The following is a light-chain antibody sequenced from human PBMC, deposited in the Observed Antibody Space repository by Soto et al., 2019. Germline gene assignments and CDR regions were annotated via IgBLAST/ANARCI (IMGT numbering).Light chain of an antibody. CDR3: SSHTTTYTLDV. CDR1: ASDIGTNNY. J-gene: IGLJ1*01. CDR2: EVN. V-gene: IGLV2-14*03. Sequence: QSALTQPASVAGSPGQSITISCTGTASDIGTNNYVSWYQQYPGKAPQLIIYEVNQRPSGISDRFFGSKSGDTASLTISWLQADDEADYYCSSHTTTYTLDVLGDGTKVTV.